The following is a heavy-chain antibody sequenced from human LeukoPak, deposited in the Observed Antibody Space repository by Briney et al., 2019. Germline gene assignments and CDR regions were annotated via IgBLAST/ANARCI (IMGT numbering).Heavy chain of an antibody. D-gene: IGHD5-12*01. CDR2: ISVSNSTL. CDR1: GFNVSYYS. Sequence: GGTLRLSCAASGFNVSYYSMNWVRQAPGKGLEWVSYISVSNSTLYYADSVRGRFTISRDNAKNSLSLQMNSLSAEDTAVYYCAGGGATSFDYWGQGILVTVSS. V-gene: IGHV3-48*04. CDR3: AGGGATSFDY. J-gene: IGHJ4*02.